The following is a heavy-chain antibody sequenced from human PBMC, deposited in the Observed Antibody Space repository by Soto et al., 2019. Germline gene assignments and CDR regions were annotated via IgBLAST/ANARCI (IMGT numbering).Heavy chain of an antibody. CDR1: GFTFSSYA. CDR3: ARGDRRGEYFQH. CDR2: ISYDGSNK. V-gene: IGHV3-30-3*01. Sequence: QVQLVESGGGVVQPGRSLRLSCAASGFTFSSYAMHWVRQAPGKGLEWVAVISYDGSNKYYADSVKGRFTISRDNSKNTLYLQMNSLRAEDTAVYYFARGDRRGEYFQHWGQGTLVTVSS. J-gene: IGHJ1*01. D-gene: IGHD3-16*01.